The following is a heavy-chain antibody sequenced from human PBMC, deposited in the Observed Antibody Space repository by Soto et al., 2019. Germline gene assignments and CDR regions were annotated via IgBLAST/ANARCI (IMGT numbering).Heavy chain of an antibody. V-gene: IGHV4-30-4*01. Sequence: QVQLQESGPGLVKPPQTLSLTCTVSGGSISSDDYYWSWFRQPPGKGLEWIGYISYSGRTYYSPSLKSRFSMSVDTSEKQFSLNLSSVNAADTAVYYCARGESGYDWFFDYWGQGTLVTVSS. CDR1: GGSISSDDYY. D-gene: IGHD5-12*01. CDR2: ISYSGRT. J-gene: IGHJ4*02. CDR3: ARGESGYDWFFDY.